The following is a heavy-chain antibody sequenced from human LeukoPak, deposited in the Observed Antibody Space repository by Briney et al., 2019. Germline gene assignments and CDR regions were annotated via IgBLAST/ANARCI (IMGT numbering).Heavy chain of an antibody. J-gene: IGHJ4*02. D-gene: IGHD4-17*01. CDR3: AKRATVTTFGHCDY. CDR2: ISYDGSNK. V-gene: IGHV3-30*04. CDR1: GFTFSSYA. Sequence: GGSLRLSCAASGFTFSSYAMHWVRQAPGKGLEWVAVISYDGSNKYYADSVKGRFTISRDNSKNTLYLQMNSLRAEDTAVYYCAKRATVTTFGHCDYWGQGTLVTVSS.